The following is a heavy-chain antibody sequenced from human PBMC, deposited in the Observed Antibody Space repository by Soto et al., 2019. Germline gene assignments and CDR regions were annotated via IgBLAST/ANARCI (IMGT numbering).Heavy chain of an antibody. CDR3: ARGEDGIVVPAAYLDY. V-gene: IGHV3-48*03. D-gene: IGHD2-2*01. CDR1: GFSFSSYE. Sequence: EVQLVESGGGLVQPGGSLRLSCAASGFSFSSYEMNWVRQAPGKGLEWVSYISSSGSTIYYADSVKGRFTISRDNAKNSLYLQMNSLRAEDTAVYYCARGEDGIVVPAAYLDYWGQGTLVTVSS. CDR2: ISSSGSTI. J-gene: IGHJ4*02.